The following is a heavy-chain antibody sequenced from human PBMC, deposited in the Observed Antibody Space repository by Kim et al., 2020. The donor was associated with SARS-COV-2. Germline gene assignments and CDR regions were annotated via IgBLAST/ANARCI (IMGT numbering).Heavy chain of an antibody. D-gene: IGHD3-3*02. Sequence: GGSLRLSCAASGFTFSTHGMTWVRQAPGKGLEWVSNISGDAGRKCYVDSVEGRFTISRDSSKNTLFLHLNSLRAEDTALYYCAKLHSNWAQGTQVS. CDR1: GFTFSTHG. CDR2: ISGDAGRK. V-gene: IGHV3-23*01. J-gene: IGHJ4*02. CDR3: AKLHSN.